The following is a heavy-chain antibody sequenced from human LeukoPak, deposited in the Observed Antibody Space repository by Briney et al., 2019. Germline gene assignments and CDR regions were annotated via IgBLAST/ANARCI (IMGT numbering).Heavy chain of an antibody. CDR1: GFTFSSNY. V-gene: IGHV3-53*01. Sequence: SGGSLRLSCAASGFTFSSNYMNWVRQAPGKGLEWVSVIYSGGGTSYAGSVKGRFTISRDNSKNTLYLQMNSLRAEDTAVYFCARGGGYYGSGSYYKFDYWGQGTLVTVSS. CDR3: ARGGGYYGSGSYYKFDY. D-gene: IGHD3-10*01. J-gene: IGHJ4*02. CDR2: IYSGGGT.